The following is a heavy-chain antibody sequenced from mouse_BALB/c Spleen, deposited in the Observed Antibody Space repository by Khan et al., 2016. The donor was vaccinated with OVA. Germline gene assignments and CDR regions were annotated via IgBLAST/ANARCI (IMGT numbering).Heavy chain of an antibody. D-gene: IGHD2-4*01. J-gene: IGHJ3*01. V-gene: IGHV2-9*02. Sequence: QVQLQQSGPGLVAPSQSLSITCTVSGFSLSNYGIHWVRQPPGTGLEWLGVIWTGGITNYNSALMSRLSISKDNSKSQVFLKMNRLQTDDTAIYYCARSYDYDVGGFAYWGQGTLVTVSA. CDR1: GFSLSNYG. CDR3: ARSYDYDVGGFAY. CDR2: IWTGGIT.